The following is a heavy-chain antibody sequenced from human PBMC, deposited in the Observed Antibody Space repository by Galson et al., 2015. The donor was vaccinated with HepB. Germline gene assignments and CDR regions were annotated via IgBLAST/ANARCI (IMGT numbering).Heavy chain of an antibody. CDR1: GFTLSNAW. CDR2: IKSKTDGGTT. CDR3: TTSGADYYDSSGYWILDY. Sequence: SLRLSCAASGFTLSNAWMSWVRQAPGKGLEWVGRIKSKTDGGTTDYAAPVKGRFTISRDDSKNTLYLQMNSLKTEDTAVYYCTTSGADYYDSSGYWILDYWGQGTLVTVSS. D-gene: IGHD3-22*01. V-gene: IGHV3-15*01. J-gene: IGHJ4*02.